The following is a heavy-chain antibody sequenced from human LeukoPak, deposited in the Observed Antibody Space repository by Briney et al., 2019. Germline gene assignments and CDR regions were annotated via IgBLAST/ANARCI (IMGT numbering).Heavy chain of an antibody. D-gene: IGHD4-17*01. CDR3: ARNNDYGDYLGAFDI. J-gene: IGHJ3*02. Sequence: SETLSLTCTVSGGSISSYYWSWIRQPPGKGLEWIGYIYYSGSTNYNPSLKSRVTISVDTSKNQFSLKLSSVTAADTAMYYCARNNDYGDYLGAFDIWGQGTMVTVSS. CDR2: IYYSGST. CDR1: GGSISSYY. V-gene: IGHV4-59*01.